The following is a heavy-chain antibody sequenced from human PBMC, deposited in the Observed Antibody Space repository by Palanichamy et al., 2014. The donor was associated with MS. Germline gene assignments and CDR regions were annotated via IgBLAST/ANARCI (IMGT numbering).Heavy chain of an antibody. CDR2: IYNSGTT. CDR1: GGSISSASYY. D-gene: IGHD2/OR15-2a*01. J-gene: IGHJ5*02. V-gene: IGHV4-39*07. CDR3: AGDYYLLYRGIFWFDP. Sequence: QLQLQESGPGLVKPSETLSLTCTVFGGSISSASYYWGWIRQPPGKGLEWIGSIYNSGTTYYNPSLKSRATISIDTSKNQFSLNLISVTAADTAVYFCAGDYYLLYRGIFWFDPWGQGTLVTVSS.